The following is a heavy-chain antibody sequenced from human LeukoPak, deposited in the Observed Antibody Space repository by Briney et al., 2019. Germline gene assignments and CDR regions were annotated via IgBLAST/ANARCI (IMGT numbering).Heavy chain of an antibody. J-gene: IGHJ4*02. D-gene: IGHD6-6*01. V-gene: IGHV3-23*01. CDR3: AKPEYSSSSGKDY. Sequence: GGSLRLSCATSGFTFSSYAMSWVRQAPGKGLEWVSAISGSGGNTYYADSVKGRFTISRDNSKNTLYLQMNSLRAEDTAVYYCAKPEYSSSSGKDYWGQGTLVTVSS. CDR2: ISGSGGNT. CDR1: GFTFSSYA.